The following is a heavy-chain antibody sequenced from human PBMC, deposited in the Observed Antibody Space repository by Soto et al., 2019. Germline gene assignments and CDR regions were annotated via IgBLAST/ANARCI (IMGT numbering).Heavy chain of an antibody. CDR3: AYRLRYFEWPPDY. D-gene: IGHD3-9*01. CDR2: ISAYNGNT. V-gene: IGHV1-18*01. CDR1: GYTFTSYG. J-gene: IGHJ4*02. Sequence: ASVKVSCKASGYTFTSYGISWVRQAPGQGLEWMGRISAYNGNTNYAQKLQGRVTMTTDKSTSTAYMELSSLRSEDTAVYYCAYRLRYFEWPPDYWSQGTRVTVSS.